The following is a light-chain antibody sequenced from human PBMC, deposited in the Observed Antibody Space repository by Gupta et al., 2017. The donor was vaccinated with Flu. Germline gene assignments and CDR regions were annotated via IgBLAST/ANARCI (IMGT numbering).Light chain of an antibody. CDR1: QGFSSW. J-gene: IGKJ1*01. Sequence: DIQITQSPSSVSASVGDRVTITCRASQGFSSWLAWYQQKPGEAPKLLIYAASTLQSGVPSRFSGGGSGTEFTLTISSLQPEDFATYYCQQANSFPWTFGQGTKVEIK. CDR3: QQANSFPWT. V-gene: IGKV1-12*01. CDR2: AAS.